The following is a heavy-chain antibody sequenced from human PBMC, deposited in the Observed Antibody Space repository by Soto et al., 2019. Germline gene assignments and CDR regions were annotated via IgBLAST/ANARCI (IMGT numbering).Heavy chain of an antibody. CDR2: IYYSGST. J-gene: IGHJ4*02. D-gene: IGHD3-9*01. V-gene: IGHV4-39*01. CDR3: ARHDWAKPFDC. CDR1: GGSISSSSYY. Sequence: QLQLLESGPGLVKPSETLSLTCTVSGGSISSSSYYWGWIRQPPGKGLEWIGSIYYSGSTYYNPSLKSRVTISVDTSQNQFSLKLSSVSAADTAVYYCARHDWAKPFDCWGQGTLVTVSS.